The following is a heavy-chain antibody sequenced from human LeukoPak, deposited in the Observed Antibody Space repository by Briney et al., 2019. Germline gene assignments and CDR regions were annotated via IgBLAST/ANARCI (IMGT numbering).Heavy chain of an antibody. Sequence: PSETLSLTCTVSGGSISSSYWNWIRQPAGKGLEWIGRISPSGSTNYNPSLKSRVTMSVDTSKNQFSLKLSSVTTADTAVYYCTRSDGYGLVGIWGQGTMVTVSS. CDR2: ISPSGST. CDR3: TRSDGYGLVGI. D-gene: IGHD3-10*01. J-gene: IGHJ3*01. CDR1: GGSISSSY. V-gene: IGHV4-4*07.